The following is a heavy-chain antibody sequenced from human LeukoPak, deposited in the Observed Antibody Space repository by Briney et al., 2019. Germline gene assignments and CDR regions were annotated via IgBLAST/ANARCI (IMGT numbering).Heavy chain of an antibody. D-gene: IGHD3-22*01. V-gene: IGHV3-33*01. J-gene: IGHJ3*02. CDR2: IWYDGSNK. CDR3: AREYYYDSSDAFDI. Sequence: GGSLRLSCAASGFTFSSYGMHWVRQAPGKGLEWVAVIWYDGSNKYYADSVKGRFTISRDNSKNTLYLQMNSLRAEDTAVYYCAREYYYDSSDAFDIWGQGTMVTVSS. CDR1: GFTFSSYG.